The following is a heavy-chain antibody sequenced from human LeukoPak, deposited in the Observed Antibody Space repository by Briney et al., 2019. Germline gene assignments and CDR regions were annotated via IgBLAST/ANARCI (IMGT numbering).Heavy chain of an antibody. CDR1: GFTFSSYG. CDR2: ISYDGSNK. D-gene: IGHD1-26*01. V-gene: IGHV3-30*18. Sequence: GGSLRLSCAASGFTFSSYGMHWVRQAPGKGLEWVAVISYDGSNKYYADSVKGRFTISRDNSKNTLYLQMNSLRAEDTAGYYCAKDPRIVGATTFDNWGQGALVTVSS. CDR3: AKDPRIVGATTFDN. J-gene: IGHJ4*02.